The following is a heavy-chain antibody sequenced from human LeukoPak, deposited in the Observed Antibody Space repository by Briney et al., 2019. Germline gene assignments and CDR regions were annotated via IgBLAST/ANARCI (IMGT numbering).Heavy chain of an antibody. Sequence: GGSLRLSCAASGFTFSSYSMNWVRQAPGKGLEWVSSISSSSSYIYYADSVKGRFTISRDNAKNSLYLQMNSLRAEDTAVYYCARDYRYYYGSGSYANAFDIWGQGTMVTVSS. D-gene: IGHD3-10*01. V-gene: IGHV3-21*01. J-gene: IGHJ3*02. CDR2: ISSSSSYI. CDR3: ARDYRYYYGSGSYANAFDI. CDR1: GFTFSSYS.